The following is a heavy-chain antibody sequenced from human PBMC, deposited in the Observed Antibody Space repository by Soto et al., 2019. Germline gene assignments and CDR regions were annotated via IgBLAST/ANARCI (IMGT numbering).Heavy chain of an antibody. CDR1: GFTFSSYS. D-gene: IGHD6-13*01. CDR3: ARDTAEAGTHYYYYYYGMDV. V-gene: IGHV3-21*01. J-gene: IGHJ6*02. Sequence: GGSLRLSCAASGFTFSSYSMNWVRQAPGKGLEWVSSISSSSSYIYYADSVKGRFTISRDNAKNSLYLQMNSLRAEDTAVYYCARDTAEAGTHYYYYYYGMDVWGQGTTVTVSS. CDR2: ISSSSSYI.